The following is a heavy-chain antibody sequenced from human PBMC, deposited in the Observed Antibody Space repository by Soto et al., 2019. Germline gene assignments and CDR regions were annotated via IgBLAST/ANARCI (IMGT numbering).Heavy chain of an antibody. V-gene: IGHV1-69*01. CDR1: GGTFSSYA. J-gene: IGHJ4*02. CDR3: ARGGQQLGFDC. D-gene: IGHD6-13*01. Sequence: QVQLVQSGAEVKKPGSSVKVSCKASGGTFSSYAITWVRQAPGQGLEWKGGIIPVFGTANYAQKFQGRVTITGDESTGKGYLELSSLRAGDTAVYCCARGGQQLGFDCWGQGTLVTVSS. CDR2: IIPVFGTA.